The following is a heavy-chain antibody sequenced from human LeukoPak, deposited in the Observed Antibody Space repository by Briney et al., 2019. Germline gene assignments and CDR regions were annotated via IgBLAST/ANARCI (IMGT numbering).Heavy chain of an antibody. CDR1: GYSISSGYY. CDR2: IYHSGST. V-gene: IGHV4-38-2*02. CDR3: ARLRVARDPSSAEYLQH. J-gene: IGHJ1*01. D-gene: IGHD5-12*01. Sequence: PSETLSLTCTVSGYSISSGYYWGWIRQPPGKGLEWIGSIYHSGSTYYNPSLKSRVTISVDTSKNQFSLKLSSVTAADTAVYSCARLRVARDPSSAEYLQHSGQGTLVTVSS.